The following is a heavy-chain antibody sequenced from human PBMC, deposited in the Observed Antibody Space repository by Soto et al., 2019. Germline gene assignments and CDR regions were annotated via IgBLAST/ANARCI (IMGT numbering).Heavy chain of an antibody. CDR1: GGSFSGYY. V-gene: IGHV4-34*01. CDR2: INHSGST. Sequence: SETLSLTCAVYGGSFSGYYWSWIRQPPGKGLEWIGEINHSGSTNYNPSLRSRVTISVDTSKNQFSLKLSSVTAADTAVYYCARKSTNCSSTSFPLYSRAYPPWWFDPCSQGTLVTVSS. J-gene: IGHJ5*02. CDR3: ARKSTNCSSTSFPLYSRAYPPWWFDP. D-gene: IGHD2-2*01.